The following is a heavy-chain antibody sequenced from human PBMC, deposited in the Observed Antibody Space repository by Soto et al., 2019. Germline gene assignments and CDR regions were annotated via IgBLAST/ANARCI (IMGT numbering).Heavy chain of an antibody. D-gene: IGHD3-16*01. V-gene: IGHV4-34*01. CDR2: INHSGST. Sequence: SETLSLTCAVYGGSFSGYYWSWIRQPPGKGLEWIGEINHSGSTNYNPSLKSRVTISVDTSKNQFSLKLSSVTAADTAVYYCARGPSWAGFDYWGQGTLVTVSS. CDR3: ARGPSWAGFDY. CDR1: GGSFSGYY. J-gene: IGHJ4*02.